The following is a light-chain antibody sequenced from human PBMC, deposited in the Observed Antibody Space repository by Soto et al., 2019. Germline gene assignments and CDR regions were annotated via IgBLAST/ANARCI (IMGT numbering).Light chain of an antibody. V-gene: IGLV2-14*01. J-gene: IGLJ2*01. CDR2: EVS. CDR1: SGDVGTYNY. CDR3: SSYIINSTLVI. Sequence: QSALTQPASVSGSTGQSITISCTGTSGDVGTYNYVSWYQQHPGKAPKLMIYEVSNRPSGISNRFSGSKSGNTASLTISGLQAEDGADYYCSSYIINSTLVIFGGGTKLTVL.